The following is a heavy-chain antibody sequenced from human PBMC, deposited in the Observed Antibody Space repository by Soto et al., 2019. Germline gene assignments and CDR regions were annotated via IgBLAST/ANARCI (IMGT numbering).Heavy chain of an antibody. Sequence: PSEPLSHPCAVYGGSFSGYYWCWIRQPPGKGLEWIGEINHSGSTNYNPSLKSRVTISVDTSKNQFSLKLSSVTAADTAVYYCARGARITGIHFDYWGQGTLVTVSS. CDR2: INHSGST. CDR1: GGSFSGYY. D-gene: IGHD1-20*01. CDR3: ARGARITGIHFDY. J-gene: IGHJ4*02. V-gene: IGHV4-34*01.